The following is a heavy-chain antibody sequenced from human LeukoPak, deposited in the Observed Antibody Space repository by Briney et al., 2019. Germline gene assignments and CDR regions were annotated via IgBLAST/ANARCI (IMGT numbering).Heavy chain of an antibody. Sequence: TPGGCLRLSCAASGFTFSDYYMNWVRQAPGKGLEWVSSISSSSTIYYADSVKGRFTISRENAKNSLNLQMSSLRAEDTAVYYCARVRDSTLSTIWFETWGQGTLVTVSS. J-gene: IGHJ5*02. CDR2: ISSSSTI. D-gene: IGHD5-18*01. V-gene: IGHV3-69-1*01. CDR3: ARVRDSTLSTIWFET. CDR1: GFTFSDYY.